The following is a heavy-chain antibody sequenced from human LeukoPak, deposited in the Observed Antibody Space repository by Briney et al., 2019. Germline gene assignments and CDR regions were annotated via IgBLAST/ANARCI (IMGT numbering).Heavy chain of an antibody. J-gene: IGHJ4*02. D-gene: IGHD4-23*01. CDR1: GFTFSNYW. Sequence: GGSLRLSCEVSGFTFSNYWMSWVRQAPGKGLEWVANIKEDGNEKYYVDSVKGRFTISRDNAKNSVYLQMNSLRVEDTAVYYCAGGRSVGYWGQGTLVTVSS. CDR3: AGGRSVGY. CDR2: IKEDGNEK. V-gene: IGHV3-7*01.